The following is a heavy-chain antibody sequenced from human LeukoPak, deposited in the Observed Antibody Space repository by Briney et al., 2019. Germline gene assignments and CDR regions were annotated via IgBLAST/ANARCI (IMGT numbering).Heavy chain of an antibody. D-gene: IGHD3-22*01. CDR2: MYYSGST. Sequence: ESSQTLSLTCTVSGGSISSGDYYWSWIRQPPGKGLEWIAYMYYSGSTYYNPSLKSRVTMSADTSKSQLSLKLSSVTAADTAVYYCARPYYYDSRIDPWGQGILVTVSS. CDR3: ARPYYYDSRIDP. J-gene: IGHJ5*02. CDR1: GGSISSGDYY. V-gene: IGHV4-30-4*01.